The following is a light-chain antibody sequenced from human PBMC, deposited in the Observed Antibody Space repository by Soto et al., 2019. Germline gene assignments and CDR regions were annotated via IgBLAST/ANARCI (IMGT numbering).Light chain of an antibody. CDR3: QQSDSTPYT. V-gene: IGKV1-39*01. Sequence: DIQMTQSPSSLSASAGDRVTITCRSSQSISTYLNWYQQKPGKAPKLLIYGASSVQSGVPSRFSGSGSGTDFTLTISSLQPEDFATYYCQQSDSTPYTFGQGTKVDIK. CDR1: QSISTY. CDR2: GAS. J-gene: IGKJ2*01.